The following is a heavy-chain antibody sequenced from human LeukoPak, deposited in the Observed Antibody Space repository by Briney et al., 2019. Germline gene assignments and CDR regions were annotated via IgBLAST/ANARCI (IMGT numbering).Heavy chain of an antibody. D-gene: IGHD6-19*01. CDR3: ARLWLLNLDK. Sequence: SSETLSLTCTVSVGSISGYYWSWIRQPPEKGLEWIGNINFSGSTNYNPSLKSRVTISLDTSKNQFSLKLSSVTAADTAVYYCARLWLLNLDKWGQGTLVTVSS. CDR2: INFSGST. CDR1: VGSISGYY. V-gene: IGHV4-59*08. J-gene: IGHJ4*02.